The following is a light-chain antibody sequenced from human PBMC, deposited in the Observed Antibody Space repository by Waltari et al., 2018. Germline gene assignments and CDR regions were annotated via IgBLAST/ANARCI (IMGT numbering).Light chain of an antibody. Sequence: AIQMTQSPSSLSASVGDRVTITCRASQGIRNDLGWYQQKPGKAPKVLSYAASSLQSGVPSRFSGSGSGTDFTLTISSLQPDDFATYYCLQDYIYPWTFGQGTKVEIK. V-gene: IGKV1-6*01. J-gene: IGKJ1*01. CDR2: AAS. CDR3: LQDYIYPWT. CDR1: QGIRND.